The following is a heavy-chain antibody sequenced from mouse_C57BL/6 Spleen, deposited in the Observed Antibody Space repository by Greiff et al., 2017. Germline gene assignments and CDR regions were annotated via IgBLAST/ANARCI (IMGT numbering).Heavy chain of an antibody. CDR2: ISDGGSYT. J-gene: IGHJ2*01. CDR1: GFTFSSYA. CDR3: ARDYGSSNSYYFDY. Sequence: EVNLVESGGGLVKPGGSLKLSCAASGFTFSSYAMSWVRQTPEKRLEWVATISDGGSYTYYPDNVKGRFTISRDNAKNNLYLQMSHLKSEDTAMXYCARDYGSSNSYYFDYWGQGTTLTVSS. D-gene: IGHD1-1*01. V-gene: IGHV5-4*01.